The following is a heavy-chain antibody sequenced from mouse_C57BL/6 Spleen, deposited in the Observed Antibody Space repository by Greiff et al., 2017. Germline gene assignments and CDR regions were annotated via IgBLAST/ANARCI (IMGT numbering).Heavy chain of an antibody. CDR1: GYTFTSYW. J-gene: IGHJ4*01. CDR2: IDPSDSYT. V-gene: IGHV1-69*01. D-gene: IGHD2-1*01. CDR3: ARRGVRRYYYAMDY. Sequence: QVQLKQPGAELVMPGASVKLSCKASGYTFTSYWMHWVKQRPGQGLEWIGEIDPSDSYTNYNQKFKGKSTLTVDKSSSTAYMQLSSLTSEDSAVYYCARRGVRRYYYAMDYWGQGTSVTVSS.